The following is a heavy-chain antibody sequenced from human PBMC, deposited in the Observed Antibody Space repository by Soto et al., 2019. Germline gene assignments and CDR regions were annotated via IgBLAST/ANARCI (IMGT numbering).Heavy chain of an antibody. Sequence: QTXGSLRLSCAASGFTFSSYAMSWVRQAPGKGLEWVSAISGSGGSTYYADSVKGRFTISRDNSKNTLYLQMNSLRAEDTAVYYCAKVAGSSGWYFDYWGQGTLVTVSS. J-gene: IGHJ4*02. CDR2: ISGSGGST. D-gene: IGHD6-19*01. CDR1: GFTFSSYA. V-gene: IGHV3-23*01. CDR3: AKVAGSSGWYFDY.